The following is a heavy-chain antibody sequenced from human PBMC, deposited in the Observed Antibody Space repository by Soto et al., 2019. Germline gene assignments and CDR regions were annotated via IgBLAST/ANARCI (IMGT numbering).Heavy chain of an antibody. CDR3: VRTNHYDFWSGPREGWFDP. CDR2: IYWNDDK. V-gene: IGHV2-5*01. J-gene: IGHJ5*02. CDR1: GFSLSTSGVG. Sequence: QITLKESGPTLVKPTQTLTLTCTFSGFSLSTSGVGVGWIRQPPGKALEWLALIYWNDDKRYSPSLKSRLTITKDTSKNQVVLTMTNMDPVDTATYYCVRTNHYDFWSGPREGWFDPWGQGTLVTVSS. D-gene: IGHD3-3*01.